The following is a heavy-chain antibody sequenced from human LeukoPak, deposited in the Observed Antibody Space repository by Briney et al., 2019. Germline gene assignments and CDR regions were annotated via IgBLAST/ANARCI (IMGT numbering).Heavy chain of an antibody. Sequence: PGGSLRLSCAASGFTLSSYAMSWVRQAPGKGLEWVSAISGSGGSTYYADSVKGRFTISRDNSKNTLYLQMNSLRAEDTAVYYCAKSRYSSSSYDYGMDVWGQGTTVTVSS. D-gene: IGHD6-6*01. V-gene: IGHV3-23*01. J-gene: IGHJ6*02. CDR2: ISGSGGST. CDR1: GFTLSSYA. CDR3: AKSRYSSSSYDYGMDV.